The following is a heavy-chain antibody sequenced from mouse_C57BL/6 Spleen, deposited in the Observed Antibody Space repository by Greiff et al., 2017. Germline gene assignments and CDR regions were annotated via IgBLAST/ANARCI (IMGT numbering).Heavy chain of an antibody. J-gene: IGHJ2*01. CDR1: GYTFTDYY. CDR3: ARSQRGFDY. Sequence: QVQLQQSGAELVRPGASVKLSCKASGYTFTDYYINWVKQRPGQGLEWIARIYPGSGNTYYNEKFKGKATLTAEKSSSTAYMQLSSLTSEDSAVYFCARSQRGFDYWGQGTTLTVSS. CDR2: IYPGSGNT. V-gene: IGHV1-76*01.